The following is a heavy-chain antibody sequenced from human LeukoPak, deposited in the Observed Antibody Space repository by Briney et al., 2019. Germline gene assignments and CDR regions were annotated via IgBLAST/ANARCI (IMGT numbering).Heavy chain of an antibody. J-gene: IGHJ2*01. CDR3: ARVYYSSSCDYWYFDL. CDR1: GGSIRNYY. V-gene: IGHV4-59*01. Sequence: PSETLSLTCTVSGGSIRNYYWSWIRQPPGKGLEWIGYIYYSGSTNYNPSLKSRVTISVDTSKNQFSLKLSSVTAADTAVYYCARVYYSSSCDYWYFDLWGRGTLVTVSS. CDR2: IYYSGST. D-gene: IGHD6-13*01.